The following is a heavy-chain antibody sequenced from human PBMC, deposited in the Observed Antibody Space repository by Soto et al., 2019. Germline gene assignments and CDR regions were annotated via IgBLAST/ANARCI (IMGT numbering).Heavy chain of an antibody. CDR2: IYSGGST. J-gene: IGHJ3*02. Sequence: EVQLVESGGGLVQPGGSLRLSCAASGFTVSSNYMSWVRQAPGKGLEWVSVIYSGGSTYYADSVKGRFTISRDNSKNTRYLQMNSLRAEDTAVYYCARGNYYDSSGYLAPHAFDIWGQGTMVTVSS. D-gene: IGHD3-22*01. CDR3: ARGNYYDSSGYLAPHAFDI. CDR1: GFTVSSNY. V-gene: IGHV3-66*01.